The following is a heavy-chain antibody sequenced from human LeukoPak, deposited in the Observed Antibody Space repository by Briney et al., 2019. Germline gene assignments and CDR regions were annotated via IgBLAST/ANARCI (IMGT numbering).Heavy chain of an antibody. CDR1: GGSISSYY. CDR2: INHSGST. CDR3: AHAGDGYNYVRY. J-gene: IGHJ4*02. V-gene: IGHV4-34*01. D-gene: IGHD5-24*01. Sequence: SETLSLTCTVSGGSISSYYWSWIRQPPGKGLEWIGEINHSGSTNYNPSLKGRVTISVDTSKNQFSLKLSSVTAADTAVYYCAHAGDGYNYVRYWGQGTLVTVSS.